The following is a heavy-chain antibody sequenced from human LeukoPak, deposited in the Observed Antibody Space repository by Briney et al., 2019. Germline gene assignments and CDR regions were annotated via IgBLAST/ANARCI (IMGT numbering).Heavy chain of an antibody. J-gene: IGHJ4*02. D-gene: IGHD6-19*01. V-gene: IGHV4-59*01. CDR2: IYYSGST. CDR3: ARVGGSGTFDY. CDR1: GGSISSYY. Sequence: PSETLYLTCTVSGGSISSYYWSWIRQPPGKGLEWIGYIYYSGSTNYNPSLKSRVTISVDTSRNQFSLKLSSVTAADTAVYYCARVGGSGTFDYWGQGTLVTVSS.